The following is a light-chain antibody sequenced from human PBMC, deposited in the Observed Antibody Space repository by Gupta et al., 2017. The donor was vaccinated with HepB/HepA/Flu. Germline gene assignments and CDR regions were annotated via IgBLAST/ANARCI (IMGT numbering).Light chain of an antibody. CDR2: AAS. V-gene: IGKV1-12*01. CDR1: QGISTW. CDR3: QQAHSYPPT. J-gene: IGKJ1*01. Sequence: DIQMTQSLSSVSASVGDRVTITCRASQGISTWLAWYQQKAGKVPKLLIYAASSLQSGVPSRFSGSGSGTDFILTISSLQPEDFATYYCQQAHSYPPTFGQGTKVEIK.